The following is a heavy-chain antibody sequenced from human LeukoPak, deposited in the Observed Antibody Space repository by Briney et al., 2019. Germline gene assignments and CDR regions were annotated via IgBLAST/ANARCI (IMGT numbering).Heavy chain of an antibody. CDR1: GFTFSNHG. D-gene: IGHD3-10*01. CDR3: AKDDAWLRFGE. CDR2: ISPSGDIT. J-gene: IGHJ4*02. V-gene: IGHV3-23*01. Sequence: PGGSLRLSCAASGFTFSNHGMNWVRQAPGKGLEWVSGISPSGDITYYGDSVKGRFTISRDNSKNTLYLEVISLTAEDTAVYYCAKDDAWLRFGEWSQGTLVTVSS.